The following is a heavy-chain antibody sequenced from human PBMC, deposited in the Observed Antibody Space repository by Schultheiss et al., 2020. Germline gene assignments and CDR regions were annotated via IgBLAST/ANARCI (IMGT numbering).Heavy chain of an antibody. CDR2: IKSKTDGGTT. CDR1: GFTFSSYS. Sequence: GGSLRLSCAASGFTFSSYSMNWVRQAPGKGLEWVGRIKSKTDGGTTDYAAPVKGRFTISRDDSKNTLYLQMNSLRDEDTAVYYCARELYNVNWYFDLWGRGTLVTVSS. J-gene: IGHJ2*01. V-gene: IGHV3-15*01. CDR3: ARELYNVNWYFDL. D-gene: IGHD5-24*01.